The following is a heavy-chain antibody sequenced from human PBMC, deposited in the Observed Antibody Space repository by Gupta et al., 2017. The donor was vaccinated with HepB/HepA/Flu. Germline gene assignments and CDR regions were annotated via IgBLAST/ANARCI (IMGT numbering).Heavy chain of an antibody. V-gene: IGHV3-11*04. CDR2: ISSSGSTI. D-gene: IGHD4-11*01. Sequence: QVQLVESGVGLVKPGGSLRLSCAASGFTFSHYYMSWIRQAPGKGLEWVSYISSSGSTIYYADSVKGRVTISRDNAKNSLYLQMNSPRAEETAVYYCARDGPDYSNYGPKLNWFDPWGQGTLVTVDS. J-gene: IGHJ5*02. CDR1: GFTFSHYY. CDR3: ARDGPDYSNYGPKLNWFDP.